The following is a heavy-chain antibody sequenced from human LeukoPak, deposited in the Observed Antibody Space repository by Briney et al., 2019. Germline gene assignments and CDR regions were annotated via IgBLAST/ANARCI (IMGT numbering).Heavy chain of an antibody. CDR2: IKEDGSEK. Sequence: GGSLRLSCAASGFTFNSFWMSWVRQAPGKGLEWVANIKEDGSEKYYVDSVKGRFTISRDNAKNSLYLQVNSLRAEDTAVYYCARSGVVVPAAPVRFDTWGQGTLVTVSS. V-gene: IGHV3-7*01. CDR3: ARSGVVVPAAPVRFDT. J-gene: IGHJ5*02. CDR1: GFTFNSFW. D-gene: IGHD2-2*01.